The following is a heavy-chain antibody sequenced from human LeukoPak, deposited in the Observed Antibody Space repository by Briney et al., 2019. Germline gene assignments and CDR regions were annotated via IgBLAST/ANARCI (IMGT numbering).Heavy chain of an antibody. D-gene: IGHD4-23*01. CDR2: ISYDGSNK. Sequence: AGGSLRLSCAASGFTFSSYAMHWVRQAPGKGLEWVAVISYDGSNKYYADSVKGRFTISRDNSKNTLYLQMNSLRAEDTAVCYCANQGRSVVTQWPYYFDYWGQGTLVTVSS. V-gene: IGHV3-30-3*01. CDR3: ANQGRSVVTQWPYYFDY. J-gene: IGHJ4*02. CDR1: GFTFSSYA.